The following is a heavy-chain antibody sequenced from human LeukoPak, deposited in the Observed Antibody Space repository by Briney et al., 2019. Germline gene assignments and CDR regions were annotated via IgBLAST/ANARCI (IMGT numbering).Heavy chain of an antibody. J-gene: IGHJ3*02. D-gene: IGHD4-17*01. Sequence: GGSLRLSCAASGFSFHSYAMTWVRQAPGEGLEWVAGISGSGVSTHYADSVKGRFTISRDNSKNTLHVQMNSLKAEDTAVYYCAKIIDYGALDACDIWGQATMVTVSS. CDR2: ISGSGVST. V-gene: IGHV3-23*01. CDR1: GFSFHSYA. CDR3: AKIIDYGALDACDI.